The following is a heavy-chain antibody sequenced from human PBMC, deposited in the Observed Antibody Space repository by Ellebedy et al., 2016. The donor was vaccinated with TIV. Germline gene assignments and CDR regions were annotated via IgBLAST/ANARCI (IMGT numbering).Heavy chain of an antibody. CDR1: GGSFSGYY. D-gene: IGHD6-13*01. CDR2: INHSGST. V-gene: IGHV4-34*01. J-gene: IGHJ4*02. CDR3: ARDRSSSL. Sequence: MPSETLSLTCAVYGGSFSGYYWSWIRQPPGKGLEWIGEINHSGSTNYNPSLKSRVTISVDTSKNQFSLKLSSVTAADTAVYYCARDRSSSLWGQGTLVTVSS.